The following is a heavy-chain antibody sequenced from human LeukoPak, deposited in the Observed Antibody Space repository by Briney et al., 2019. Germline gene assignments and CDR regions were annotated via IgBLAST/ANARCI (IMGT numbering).Heavy chain of an antibody. CDR2: IYHHGAT. CDR3: ARGPSVAAHLDY. V-gene: IGHV4-4*02. J-gene: IGHJ4*02. CDR1: GGSVSSNNW. Sequence: SGTLSLTCAVSGGSVSSNNWWSWVRQPPGKGLEWIGEIYHHGATNYNPSLKSRVTLSVDKSKNQFSLELRSVTAADTAVYYCARGPSVAAHLDYWGQGTLVTVSS. D-gene: IGHD5-12*01.